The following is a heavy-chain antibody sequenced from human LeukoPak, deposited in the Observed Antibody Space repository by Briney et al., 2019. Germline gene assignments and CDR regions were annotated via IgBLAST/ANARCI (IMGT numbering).Heavy chain of an antibody. V-gene: IGHV3-21*01. D-gene: IGHD3-9*01. CDR3: ARATIFGWFDP. CDR2: ISSSSSYI. J-gene: IGHJ5*02. CDR1: GFTFSSYS. Sequence: GGSLRLSCAASGFTFSSYSVNWVRQAPGKGLEWVSSISSSSSYIYYADSVKGRFTISRDNAKNSLYLQMNSLRAEDTAVYYCARATIFGWFDPWGQGTLVTVSS.